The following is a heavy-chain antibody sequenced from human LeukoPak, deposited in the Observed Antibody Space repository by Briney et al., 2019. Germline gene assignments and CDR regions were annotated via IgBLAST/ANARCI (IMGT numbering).Heavy chain of an antibody. CDR3: GRVVGGYVIGKYYDSSGYFEY. CDR1: GGTFSSYA. V-gene: IGHV1-69*01. J-gene: IGHJ4*02. D-gene: IGHD3-22*01. CDR2: IIPIFGTA. Sequence: GASVKVSCKASGGTFSSYAISWVRQAPGQGLEWMGGIIPIFGTANYAQKFQGRVTITADESTSPAYMELGSLRSEDTAGYYCGRVVGGYVIGKYYDSSGYFEYRGQRTLVIVS.